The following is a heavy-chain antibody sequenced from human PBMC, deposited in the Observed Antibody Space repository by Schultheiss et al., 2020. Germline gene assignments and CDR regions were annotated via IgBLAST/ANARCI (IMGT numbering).Heavy chain of an antibody. D-gene: IGHD6-13*01. CDR1: GGSISSYY. J-gene: IGHJ6*02. CDR3: AGLAAAGPFYYYYGMDV. V-gene: IGHV4-4*07. CDR2: IYTSGST. Sequence: SETLSLTCTVSGGSISSYYWSWIRQPAGKGLEWIGRIYTSGSTNYNPSLKSRVTMSVDTSKNQFSLKLSSVTAADTAVYYCAGLAAAGPFYYYYGMDVWGQGATVTVSS.